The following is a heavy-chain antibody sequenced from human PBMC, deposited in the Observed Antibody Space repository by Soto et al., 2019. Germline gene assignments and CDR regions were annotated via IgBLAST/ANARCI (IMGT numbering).Heavy chain of an antibody. D-gene: IGHD3-10*01. Sequence: PSETLSLTCTVSGGSISSYYWSWIRQPAGKGLEWIGSIYYSGSTYYNPSLKSRVTISVDTSKNEFSLKLRSVTAADTAVYYCARTRYYGSATYNYWGQGTLVTVSS. CDR3: ARTRYYGSATYNY. CDR2: IYYSGST. V-gene: IGHV4-59*05. J-gene: IGHJ4*02. CDR1: GGSISSYY.